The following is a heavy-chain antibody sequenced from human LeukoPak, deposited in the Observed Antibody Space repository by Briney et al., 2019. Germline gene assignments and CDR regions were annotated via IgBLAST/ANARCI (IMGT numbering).Heavy chain of an antibody. CDR2: INHSGST. D-gene: IGHD7-27*01. J-gene: IGHJ3*02. CDR3: ARGSTGAAFDI. V-gene: IGHV4-34*01. Sequence: SETLSLACAVYGGSFSGYYWSWIRQPPGKGLEWIGEINHSGSTNYNPSLKSRVTISVDTSKNQFSLKLSSLTAADTALYYCARGSTGAAFDIWGQGTLVTVSS. CDR1: GGSFSGYY.